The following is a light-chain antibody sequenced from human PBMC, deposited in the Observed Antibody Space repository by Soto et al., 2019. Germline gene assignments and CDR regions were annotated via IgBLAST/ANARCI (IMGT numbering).Light chain of an antibody. CDR3: QVWLTTVF. V-gene: IGLV3-21*04. CDR1: DIGTSS. Sequence: SYELTQPPSVSVAPGSTAKITCGGADIGTSSVHWYQQRPGQATVLVIDFDDDRPSGIPERFYCSTSGDTATLTISRVEAGDEADYYSQVWLTTVFFGGGTKLTVL. CDR2: FDD. J-gene: IGLJ2*01.